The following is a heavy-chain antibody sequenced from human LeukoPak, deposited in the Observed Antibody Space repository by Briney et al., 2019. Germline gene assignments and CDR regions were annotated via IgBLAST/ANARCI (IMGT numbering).Heavy chain of an antibody. V-gene: IGHV1-2*02. CDR3: ARYRLGELSLGY. D-gene: IGHD3-16*02. CDR1: GYAFTGYY. CDR2: INPNSGGT. Sequence: ASVKVSCKASGYAFTGYYMHWVRQAPGQGLEWMGWINPNSGGTNYAQKFQGRVTMTRDTSISTAYMELSRLRSDDTAVYYCARYRLGELSLGYWGQGTLVTVSS. J-gene: IGHJ4*02.